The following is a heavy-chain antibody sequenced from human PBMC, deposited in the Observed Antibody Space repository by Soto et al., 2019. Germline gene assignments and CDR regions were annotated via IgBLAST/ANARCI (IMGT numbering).Heavy chain of an antibody. Sequence: SETLSLTCTVSGYSISSHYYWGWIRQPPGKGLEWIGSFYHSGRTYYNPSLKSRVTTSVDTSENQFSLKLSSVTAADTAVYYCARGGDALPGPFDSWGQGTLVTVSS. CDR2: FYHSGRT. D-gene: IGHD1-26*01. CDR3: ARGGDALPGPFDS. V-gene: IGHV4-38-2*02. J-gene: IGHJ4*02. CDR1: GYSISSHYY.